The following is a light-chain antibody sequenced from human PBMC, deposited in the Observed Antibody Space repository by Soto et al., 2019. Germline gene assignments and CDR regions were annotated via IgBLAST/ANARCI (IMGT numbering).Light chain of an antibody. Sequence: EIVMTQSPDTLSVSPGERATLSCRASQSVSSNLAWYQQKPGQAPRLIIYGASTRATGIHARLSGSGSGTEFSHTISSLQTEDCAVDYCQQYNNWTPITFVQGTKLEIK. CDR3: QQYNNWTPIT. CDR2: GAS. V-gene: IGKV3-15*01. J-gene: IGKJ2*01. CDR1: QSVSSN.